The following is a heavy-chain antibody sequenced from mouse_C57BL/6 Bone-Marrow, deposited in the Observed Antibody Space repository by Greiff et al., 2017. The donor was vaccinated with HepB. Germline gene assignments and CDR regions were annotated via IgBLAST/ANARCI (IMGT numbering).Heavy chain of an antibody. CDR3: ARSRGALFAY. J-gene: IGHJ3*01. CDR1: GFTFTDYY. Sequence: DVQLVESGGGLVQPGGSLSLSCAASGFTFTDYYMSWVRQPPGKALEWLGFIRNKANGYTTEYSASVKGRFTISRDNSQSILYLQMNALRAEDSSTYYCARSRGALFAYWGQGPLVTVSA. V-gene: IGHV7-3*01. CDR2: IRNKANGYTT.